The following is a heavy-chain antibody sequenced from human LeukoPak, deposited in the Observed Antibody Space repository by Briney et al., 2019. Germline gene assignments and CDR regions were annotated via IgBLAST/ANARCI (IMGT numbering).Heavy chain of an antibody. CDR1: GFPFNTYV. CDR3: ARSYGDATFDY. D-gene: IGHD4-17*01. Sequence: GGSLRLSCAASGFPFNTYVMHWVRQAPGKGLEWVAIIRSDGSDKYYADSVKGRFSISRDNSKNTLYLQLNSLRAENTAVYYSARSYGDATFDYWGQGTLVTVSS. J-gene: IGHJ4*02. V-gene: IGHV3-33*01. CDR2: IRSDGSDK.